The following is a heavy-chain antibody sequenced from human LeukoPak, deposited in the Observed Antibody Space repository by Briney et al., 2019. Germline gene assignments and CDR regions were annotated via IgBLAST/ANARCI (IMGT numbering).Heavy chain of an antibody. D-gene: IGHD6-19*01. CDR2: ISAYNGNT. CDR1: GYTFTSYG. J-gene: IGHJ4*02. V-gene: IGHV1-18*04. Sequence: ASVKVSCKASGYTFTSYGISWVRQAPGQGLEWMGWISAYNGNTNYARKLQGRVTMTTDTSTSTAYMELRSLRSDDTAVYYCARDMSSSGWYTSVSNIYYFDYWGQGTLVTVSS. CDR3: ARDMSSSGWYTSVSNIYYFDY.